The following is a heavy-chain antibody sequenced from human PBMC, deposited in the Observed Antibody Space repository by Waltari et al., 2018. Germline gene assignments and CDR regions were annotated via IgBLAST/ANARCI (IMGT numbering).Heavy chain of an antibody. V-gene: IGHV3-23*01. D-gene: IGHD1-1*01. CDR2: ISGSDQST. J-gene: IGHJ4*02. CDR1: GFTFSSYA. CDR3: ASPPHTGTTVY. Sequence: EVQLLESGGGLVQPGGSLRLSCAASGFTFSSYAMSWVRQAPGMGLEWVSAISGSDQSTYFAESAKGRSISTREYPTGTPYLQLNNLRAEDTAVYYRASPPHTGTTVYWGQGTLVTVAS.